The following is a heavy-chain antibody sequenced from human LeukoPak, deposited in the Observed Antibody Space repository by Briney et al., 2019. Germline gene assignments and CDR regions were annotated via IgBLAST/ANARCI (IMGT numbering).Heavy chain of an antibody. J-gene: IGHJ5*02. CDR1: GYTFTGYY. D-gene: IGHD2-15*01. Sequence: ASVKVSCKASGYTFTGYYMHWVRQAPGQGLEWMGWINPNSGGTNYAQKLQGRVTMTTDTSTSTAYMELRSLRSDDTAVYYCARLEGYAPGGWFDPWGQGTLVTVSS. V-gene: IGHV1-2*02. CDR3: ARLEGYAPGGWFDP. CDR2: INPNSGGT.